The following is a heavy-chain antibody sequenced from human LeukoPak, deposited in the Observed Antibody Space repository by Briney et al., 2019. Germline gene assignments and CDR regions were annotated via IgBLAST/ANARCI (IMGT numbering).Heavy chain of an antibody. CDR2: ISNSGGST. D-gene: IGHD3-10*01. CDR3: ARGSGSRRGFDY. CDR1: GFTFSSYA. Sequence: GGSLRLSCAASGFTFSSYAMSWVRQAPGKGLEWVSAISNSGGSTYYSDSGKGRFTISRDNSKNTLYLQMNSLRAEDTAVYYCARGSGSRRGFDYWGQGTLVTVSS. V-gene: IGHV3-23*01. J-gene: IGHJ4*02.